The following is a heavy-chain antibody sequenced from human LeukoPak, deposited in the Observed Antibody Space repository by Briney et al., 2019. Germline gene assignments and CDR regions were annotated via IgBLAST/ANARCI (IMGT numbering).Heavy chain of an antibody. J-gene: IGHJ4*02. Sequence: GGSLRLSCAASGFTFSSYGMHWVREAPGKGLEWVAVIWYDGSNKYYADSVKGRFTISRDNSKNTLYLQMYSLRAEDTAVYYCARGGSEFDYWGQGTLVTVSS. V-gene: IGHV3-33*01. CDR3: ARGGSEFDY. CDR2: IWYDGSNK. D-gene: IGHD3-10*01. CDR1: GFTFSSYG.